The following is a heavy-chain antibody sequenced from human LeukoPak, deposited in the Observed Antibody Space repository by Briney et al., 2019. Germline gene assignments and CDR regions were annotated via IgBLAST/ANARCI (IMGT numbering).Heavy chain of an antibody. CDR2: INPSGGST. D-gene: IGHD2-2*01. CDR1: GYTFTSYY. V-gene: IGHV1-46*01. CDR3: ARERQYQLLSGSDDAFDI. Sequence: VASVKVSCKASGYTFTSYYMHWVRQAPGQGLEWMGIINPSGGSTSYAQKFQGRVTMTRDMSTSTVYMELSSLRSEDTAVYYCARERQYQLLSGSDDAFDIWGQGTMVTVSS. J-gene: IGHJ3*02.